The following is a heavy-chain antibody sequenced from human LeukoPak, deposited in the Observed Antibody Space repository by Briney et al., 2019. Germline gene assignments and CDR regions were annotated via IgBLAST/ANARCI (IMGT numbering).Heavy chain of an antibody. CDR3: ARDYSSSWYSLYYFDY. D-gene: IGHD6-13*01. V-gene: IGHV1-2*02. CDR2: INPNSGGT. J-gene: IGHJ4*02. Sequence: GASVKVSCKASGYTFTGYYMHWVRQAPGQGLEWMGWINPNSGGTNYAQKFQGRVTMTRDTSISTAYMELSRLRSDDTAVYYCARDYSSSWYSLYYFDYWGQGTLGTVS. CDR1: GYTFTGYY.